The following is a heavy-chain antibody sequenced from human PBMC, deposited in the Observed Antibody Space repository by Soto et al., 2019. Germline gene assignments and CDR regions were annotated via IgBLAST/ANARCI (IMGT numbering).Heavy chain of an antibody. J-gene: IGHJ1*01. V-gene: IGHV1-69*12. CDR3: ARGAGLGAH. Sequence: QVQLVQSGAEVKKPGSSVKVSFTASGGTFSSNPISWVRQAPGQGLEWMGGIIPIFGTANYAQKFQGRVTITADESTSTAYMELSSRRSEDTAVYYCARGAGLGAHWGQGTLVTVSS. CDR2: IIPIFGTA. D-gene: IGHD1-26*01. CDR1: GGTFSSNP.